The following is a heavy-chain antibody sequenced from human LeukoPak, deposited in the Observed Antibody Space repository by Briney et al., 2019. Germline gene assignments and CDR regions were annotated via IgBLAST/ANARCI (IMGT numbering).Heavy chain of an antibody. D-gene: IGHD1-26*01. CDR2: IYYSGST. Sequence: PSETLSLTCAVPGGSISSGGYSWSWIRQPPGKGLEWIGYIYYSGSTDCNPSLKSRVTISLDTSKNEFSLKLSSVTAADTAVYYCARSSGTYPWDCWGQGTLVTVSS. CDR1: GGSISSGGYS. J-gene: IGHJ4*02. CDR3: ARSSGTYPWDC. V-gene: IGHV4-31*11.